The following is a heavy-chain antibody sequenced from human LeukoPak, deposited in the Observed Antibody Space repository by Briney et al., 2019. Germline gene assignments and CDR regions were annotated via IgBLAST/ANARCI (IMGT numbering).Heavy chain of an antibody. V-gene: IGHV3-23*01. Sequence: GGSLRLSCAASGFTFSSYVMSWVRQAPGKGLERVSAISGSGGSTYYADSVKGRFTISRDNSKNTLYLQMNSLRAEDTAVYYCAKQGFLEWLLTQYYFDYWGQGTLVTVSS. CDR3: AKQGFLEWLLTQYYFDY. D-gene: IGHD3-3*01. J-gene: IGHJ4*02. CDR1: GFTFSSYV. CDR2: ISGSGGST.